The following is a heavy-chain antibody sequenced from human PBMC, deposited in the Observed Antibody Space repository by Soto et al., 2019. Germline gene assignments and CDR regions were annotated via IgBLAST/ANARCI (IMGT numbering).Heavy chain of an antibody. V-gene: IGHV5-51*01. D-gene: IGHD2-2*02. CDR1: GYSFTTYW. CDR2: IYPGDSDT. CDR3: ATGGYCSDTTCYNFFDY. J-gene: IGHJ4*02. Sequence: GESLKISCQGSGYSFTTYWIGWVRQMPGKGLEWMGIIYPGDSDTRYSPSFQGQVTISADKSISTAYLQWSSLKASDTAIYYCATGGYCSDTTCYNFFDYWGQGTLVTSPQ.